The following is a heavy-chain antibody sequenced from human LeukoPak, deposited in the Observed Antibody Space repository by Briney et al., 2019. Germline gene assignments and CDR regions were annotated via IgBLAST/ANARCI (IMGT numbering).Heavy chain of an antibody. J-gene: IGHJ3*01. CDR1: GFTFSDYH. CDR3: ARDLDVVVGPAHYDALDL. CDR2: ISSSGSAI. Sequence: GGSLRLSCAASGFTFSDYHINWIRQAPGKGLEWVSSISSSGSAIFYADSVRGRFTISRDNAKNSLFLQMNSLRAEDTAVYYCARDLDVVVGPAHYDALDLWGQGTTVTVS. D-gene: IGHD2-15*01. V-gene: IGHV3-11*04.